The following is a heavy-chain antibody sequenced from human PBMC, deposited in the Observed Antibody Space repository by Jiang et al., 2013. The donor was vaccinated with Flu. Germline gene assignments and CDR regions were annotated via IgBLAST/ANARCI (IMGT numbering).Heavy chain of an antibody. CDR1: GFTFNNYW. V-gene: IGHV3-74*01. Sequence: VQLVESGGDLVQPGGSLRLSCAASGFTFNNYWIHWVRQAPGKGLVWISQISPDGSITTYADSVKGRFTISRDNAKNTVYLQMNTLRAEDTAVYYCTSIHDVEGFDVWGQGTSGHRLL. J-gene: IGHJ3*01. CDR3: TSIHDVEGFDV. CDR2: ISPDGSIT.